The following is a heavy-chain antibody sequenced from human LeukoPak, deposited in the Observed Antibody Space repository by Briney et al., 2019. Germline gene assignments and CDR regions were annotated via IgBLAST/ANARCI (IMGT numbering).Heavy chain of an antibody. CDR1: GASISSYY. CDR3: ARRGYSTGWYYFDY. CDR2: IYSSGST. V-gene: IGHV4-59*08. J-gene: IGHJ4*02. Sequence: SETLSLTCAVSGASISSYYWSWIRQPPGKGLEWIGYIYSSGSTNYNPPLESRVTISVDTSKNQFSLKLSSVTAADTAVYYCARRGYSTGWYYFDYWGQGTLVTVSS. D-gene: IGHD6-19*01.